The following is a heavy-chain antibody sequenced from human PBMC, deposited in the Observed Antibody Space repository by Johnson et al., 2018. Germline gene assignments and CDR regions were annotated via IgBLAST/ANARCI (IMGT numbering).Heavy chain of an antibody. D-gene: IGHD3-3*01. Sequence: QVQLVQSGGGLVKPGGSLRLSCAASGFTFSDYYMGWIRQAPGKGLEWLSYISSSGIYIYYADSVKGRFTIPRDNAKKSIYLQRNSLRAEDTAVYYCARGLDNVADFVDYWDQGTLGTVSS. V-gene: IGHV3-11*01. CDR2: ISSSGIYI. CDR1: GFTFSDYY. J-gene: IGHJ4*02. CDR3: ARGLDNVADFVDY.